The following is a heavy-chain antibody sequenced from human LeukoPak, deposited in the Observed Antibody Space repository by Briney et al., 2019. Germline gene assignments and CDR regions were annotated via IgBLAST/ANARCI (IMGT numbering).Heavy chain of an antibody. J-gene: IGHJ4*02. Sequence: GGSLRLSCAASGFTFSIYAMNWVRQAPGKGLEWVSVIGGSADSADYADSVKGRFTISRDDSKNTLYLQMNSLRAEDTAVYYCAKDRMVRGVMDYWGQGTLVTVSS. CDR2: IGGSADSA. V-gene: IGHV3-23*01. D-gene: IGHD3-10*01. CDR1: GFTFSIYA. CDR3: AKDRMVRGVMDY.